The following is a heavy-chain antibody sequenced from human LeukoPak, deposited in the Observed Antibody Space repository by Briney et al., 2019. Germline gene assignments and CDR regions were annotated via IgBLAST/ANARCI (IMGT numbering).Heavy chain of an antibody. D-gene: IGHD4-17*01. V-gene: IGHV1-2*02. CDR3: ARGRMTTVTNFDY. Sequence: GASVKVSCKASGYTFTGYYMHWVRQAPGQGLEWMGWINPNSGGTNYAQKFQGRVTMTRDTSISTAYMELSRLRSDDTAVYYCARGRMTTVTNFDYWGQGTLVTVSS. CDR1: GYTFTGYY. J-gene: IGHJ4*02. CDR2: INPNSGGT.